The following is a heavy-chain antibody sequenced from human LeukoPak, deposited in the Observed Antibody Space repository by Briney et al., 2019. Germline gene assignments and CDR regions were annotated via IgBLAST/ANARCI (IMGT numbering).Heavy chain of an antibody. CDR3: AKGKKYYDILTGYFAFDI. D-gene: IGHD3-9*01. CDR2: ISGSGGST. CDR1: GFTFSSYA. Sequence: GGSLRLSCAASGFTFSSYAMSWVRQAPGKGLEWVSAISGSGGSTYYADSVKGRFTISRDNSKNTLYLQMNSLRAEDTAVYYCAKGKKYYDILTGYFAFDIWGQGTLVTVSS. V-gene: IGHV3-23*01. J-gene: IGHJ4*02.